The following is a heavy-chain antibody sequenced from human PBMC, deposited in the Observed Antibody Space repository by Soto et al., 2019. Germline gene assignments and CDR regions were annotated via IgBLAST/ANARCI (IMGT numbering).Heavy chain of an antibody. CDR2: ISAYNGNT. V-gene: IGHV1-18*01. J-gene: IGHJ5*02. D-gene: IGHD3-22*01. Sequence: GSVKVSCQAAGYTFYSYGISWVGQAPGHRFEWMGWISAYNGNTNYAQKLQGRVTMTTDTSTSTAYMELSSLRSDDTAVYYCARDAYYDSSGYDGWFDPWGQGTLVTVSS. CDR1: GYTFYSYG. CDR3: ARDAYYDSSGYDGWFDP.